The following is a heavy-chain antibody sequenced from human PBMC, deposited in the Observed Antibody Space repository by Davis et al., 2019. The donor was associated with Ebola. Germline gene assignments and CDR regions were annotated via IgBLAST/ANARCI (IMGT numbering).Heavy chain of an antibody. Sequence: AASVQVSCKASGGTFSSYAISWVRQAPGHGLEWMGGIIPIFGTANYAQKFQGRVTITADESTSTAYMELSSLRSEDTAVYYCARDRVQGVIITAYGMDVWGQGTTVTVSS. J-gene: IGHJ6*02. CDR3: ARDRVQGVIITAYGMDV. D-gene: IGHD3-10*01. CDR2: IIPIFGTA. CDR1: GGTFSSYA. V-gene: IGHV1-69*13.